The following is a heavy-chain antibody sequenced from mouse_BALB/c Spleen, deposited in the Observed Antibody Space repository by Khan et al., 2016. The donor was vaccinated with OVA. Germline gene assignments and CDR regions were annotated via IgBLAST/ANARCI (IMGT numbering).Heavy chain of an antibody. CDR1: GYSITSDYA. CDR2: ISYSGST. V-gene: IGHV3-2*02. J-gene: IGHJ2*01. Sequence: VQLKQSGPGLVKPSQSLSLTCTVTGYSITSDYAWNWIRQFPGNKLEWMGYISYSGSTSYNPSLKRRISFTRDTAKNQFFLHLKSVTTEDTATYYCARVIMANWGQGTTLTVSS. CDR3: ARVIMAN.